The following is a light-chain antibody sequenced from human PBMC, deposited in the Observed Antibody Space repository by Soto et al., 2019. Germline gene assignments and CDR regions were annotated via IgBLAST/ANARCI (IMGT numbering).Light chain of an antibody. CDR3: GTWDSSLSEGV. V-gene: IGLV1-51*01. CDR1: SSNIGSNY. J-gene: IGLJ3*02. CDR2: DRD. Sequence: QAVVTQPPSMSAAPGQKVTISCSGSSSNIGSNYVCWYQQLPGTAPKLLIYDRDKRPSGIPDRFSGSRSGTSATLGITGLQTGDEADYYCGTWDSSLSEGVFGGGTKLTVL.